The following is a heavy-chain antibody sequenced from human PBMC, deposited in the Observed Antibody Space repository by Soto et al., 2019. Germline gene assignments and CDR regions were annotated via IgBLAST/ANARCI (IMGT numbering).Heavy chain of an antibody. D-gene: IGHD6-13*01. CDR3: ARWTGIAALTMNWFDP. CDR2: IYYSGST. Sequence: SETLSLTCTVSGGSISSYYWSWIRQPPGKGLEWIGYIYYSGSTNYNPSLKSRVTISVDTSKNQFSLKLSSVTAADTAVYYCARWTGIAALTMNWFDPWGQGTLDTVSS. CDR1: GGSISSYY. J-gene: IGHJ5*02. V-gene: IGHV4-59*01.